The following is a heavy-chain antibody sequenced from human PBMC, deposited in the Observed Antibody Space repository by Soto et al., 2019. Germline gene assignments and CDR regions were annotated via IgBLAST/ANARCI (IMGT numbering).Heavy chain of an antibody. D-gene: IGHD6-13*01. CDR3: AHGGGAAVGLYYFDY. CDR2: IYWHDDK. V-gene: IGHV2-5*01. J-gene: IGHJ4*02. Sequence: SGPTLVNPTQTLTLTCTFSGFSLSTTGVGVGWIRQPPGKALEWLALIYWHDDKRYSPSLKSRLTITKDASKNQVVLTITDVDPVDTATYYCAHGGGAAVGLYYFDYWGPGTLVTVSS. CDR1: GFSLSTTGVG.